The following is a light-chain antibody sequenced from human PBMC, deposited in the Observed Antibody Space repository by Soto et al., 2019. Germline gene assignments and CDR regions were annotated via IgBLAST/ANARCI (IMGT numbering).Light chain of an antibody. CDR2: GNS. V-gene: IGLV1-40*01. CDR3: QSYDSSLGGPV. J-gene: IGLJ2*01. CDR1: SSNIGAGYD. Sequence: QSVLTQPPSVSGAPGQRVTISCTGSSSNIGAGYDVYWYQQLPGTAPKLLIYGNSNRPSGVPDRFSGSKSGTSASLAITGLQAEDGADYYCQSYDSSLGGPVFGGGTKLTVL.